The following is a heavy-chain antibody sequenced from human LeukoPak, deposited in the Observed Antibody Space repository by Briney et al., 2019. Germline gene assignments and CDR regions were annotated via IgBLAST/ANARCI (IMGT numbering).Heavy chain of an antibody. V-gene: IGHV1-18*01. CDR2: ISAYNGNT. J-gene: IGHJ4*02. Sequence: GASVKVSCKASGYTFTSYGISWVRQAPGQGLEWMGWISAYNGNTNYAQKLQGRVTMTTDTSTSTAYMELRSLRSDDTAVYYCARDVPPYYYDSSGYYTFDYWGQGTLVTVSS. D-gene: IGHD3-22*01. CDR3: ARDVPPYYYDSSGYYTFDY. CDR1: GYTFTSYG.